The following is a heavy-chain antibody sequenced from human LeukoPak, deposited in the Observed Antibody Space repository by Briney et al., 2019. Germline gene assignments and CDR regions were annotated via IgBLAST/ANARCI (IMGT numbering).Heavy chain of an antibody. CDR1: GYIFTDYY. CDR3: ARSPDILTGENFDY. V-gene: IGHV1/OR15-1*04. Sequence: ASVKVSCKASGYIFTDYYMHWVRQAPGQELGWMGRINPNSGGTNYAQKLQGRVTMNTDTPTRTAYMEVSRLRSDDTAVYYCARSPDILTGENFDYWGQGTLVTVSS. CDR2: INPNSGGT. J-gene: IGHJ4*02. D-gene: IGHD3-9*01.